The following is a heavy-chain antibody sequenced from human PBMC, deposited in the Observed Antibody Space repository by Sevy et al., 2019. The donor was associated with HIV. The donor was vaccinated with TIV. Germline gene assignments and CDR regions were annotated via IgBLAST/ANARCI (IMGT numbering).Heavy chain of an antibody. D-gene: IGHD1-26*01. V-gene: IGHV3-53*01. CDR1: GFTVSSNY. CDR2: IYSGGST. CDR3: ARDVRRRGTFDY. Sequence: GGCLRLSCAASGFTVSSNYMSWVRQAPGKGLEWVSVIYSGGSTYYADSVKGQFTISRDNSKNTLYLQMNSLRAEDTDVYYCARDVRRRGTFDYWGQGTLVTVSS. J-gene: IGHJ4*02.